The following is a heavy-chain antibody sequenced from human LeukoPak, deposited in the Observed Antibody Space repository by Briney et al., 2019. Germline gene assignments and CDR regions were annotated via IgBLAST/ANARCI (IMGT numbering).Heavy chain of an antibody. D-gene: IGHD4-17*01. V-gene: IGHV3-30*04. Sequence: GGSLRLSCAASGFTFSSYAMHWVRQAPGKGLEWVAVISYDGSNKYYADSVKGRFTISRDNSKNTLYLQMNSLRAEDTAVYYCARPMTTVTIDAFDIWDQGTMVTVSS. J-gene: IGHJ3*02. CDR3: ARPMTTVTIDAFDI. CDR1: GFTFSSYA. CDR2: ISYDGSNK.